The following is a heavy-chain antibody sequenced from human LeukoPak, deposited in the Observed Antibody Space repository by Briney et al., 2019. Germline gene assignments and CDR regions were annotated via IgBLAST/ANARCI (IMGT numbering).Heavy chain of an antibody. V-gene: IGHV1-2*06. CDR3: ARDQRPITKYYDSSGYHDY. J-gene: IGHJ4*02. CDR1: GYSFTGYY. CDR2: INPNRGGT. Sequence: ASVKVSCTASGYSFTGYYMHWVRQAPGQGLEWMGRINPNRGGTNYAQKFQGRVTMTRDTSISTAYMELSRLRSDDTAVYYCARDQRPITKYYDSSGYHDYWGQGTLVTVSS. D-gene: IGHD3-22*01.